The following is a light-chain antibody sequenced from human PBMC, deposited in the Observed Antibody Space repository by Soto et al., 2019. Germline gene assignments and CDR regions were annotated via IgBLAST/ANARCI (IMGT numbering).Light chain of an antibody. CDR1: QSVSSSY. CDR2: GAS. CDR3: QHYGSSLYT. J-gene: IGKJ2*01. V-gene: IGKV3-20*01. Sequence: DIVLTQSPGTLSLSPGERVTLSCRVSQSVSSSYLAWYQQKPGQAPRLLIYGASSRATGIPDRFSGSGSGTDFTLTIRRLEPEDFAVYYCQHYGSSLYTFGQGTKLEIK.